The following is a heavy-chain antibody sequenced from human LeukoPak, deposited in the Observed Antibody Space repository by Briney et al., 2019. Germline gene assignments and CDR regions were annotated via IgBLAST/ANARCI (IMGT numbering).Heavy chain of an antibody. D-gene: IGHD2-21*02. CDR2: IIPIFGTA. CDR1: GGTFSSYA. V-gene: IGHV1-69*05. J-gene: IGHJ4*02. CDR3: ARSVLVTALFNY. Sequence: SVKVSCKASGGTFSSYAISWVRQAPGQGLEWMGRIIPIFGTANYAQKFQGRVTITTDESTSTAYMELSSLRSEDTAVYYCARSVLVTALFNYWGQGTLVTVSS.